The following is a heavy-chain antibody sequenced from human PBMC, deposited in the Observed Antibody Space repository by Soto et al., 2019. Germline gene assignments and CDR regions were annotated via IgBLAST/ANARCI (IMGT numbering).Heavy chain of an antibody. V-gene: IGHV3-30*18. D-gene: IGHD3-22*01. CDR2: ISYDGSNK. CDR1: GFTFSNYG. Sequence: GGSLRLSCAASGFTFSNYGMHWVRQAPGKGLEWVAVISYDGSNKYYADSVKGRFTISRDNSKNMLYLQMNSLRAEDTAVYYCAXVGAYDSSGYSTEYFQHWGQGTLVTVSS. J-gene: IGHJ1*01. CDR3: AXVGAYDSSGYSTEYFQH.